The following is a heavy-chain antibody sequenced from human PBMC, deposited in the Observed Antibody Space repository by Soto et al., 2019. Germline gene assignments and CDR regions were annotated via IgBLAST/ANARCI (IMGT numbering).Heavy chain of an antibody. CDR1: GGSFSDYH. Sequence: SETLSLTCAIYGGSFSDYHWNWIRQTPGKGLEWIGEINHSGSTSYSPSLQTRATISVDTTRNQFSLRLSSVTAADTAVYYCARRRRGLTMGRGTYAMDVWGQGTTVTVSS. J-gene: IGHJ6*02. CDR2: INHSGST. V-gene: IGHV4-34*01. D-gene: IGHD3-10*01. CDR3: ARRRRGLTMGRGTYAMDV.